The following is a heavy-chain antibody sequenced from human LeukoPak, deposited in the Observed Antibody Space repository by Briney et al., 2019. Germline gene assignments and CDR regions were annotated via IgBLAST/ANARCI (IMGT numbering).Heavy chain of an antibody. D-gene: IGHD3-10*01. J-gene: IGHJ4*02. CDR3: GRNLGSGSDH. Sequence: SSETLSLTCSVSGASVSSDYWNWIRQSPGRGLEWIGYTHYRGNINYNPSLKSRLTMSVDASSNQVSLKLSSVTAADAAVYYCGRNLGSGSDHWGQGTLDTVSS. CDR1: GASVSSDY. V-gene: IGHV4-59*02. CDR2: THYRGNI.